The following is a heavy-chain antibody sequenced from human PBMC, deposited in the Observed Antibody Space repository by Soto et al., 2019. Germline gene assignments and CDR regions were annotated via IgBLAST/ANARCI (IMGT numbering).Heavy chain of an antibody. CDR3: ARRILAVAGTTDYYYYMDV. J-gene: IGHJ6*03. V-gene: IGHV3-33*01. CDR2: IWYDGSNK. CDR1: GFTFSSYG. Sequence: GGSLRLSCAASGFTFSSYGMHWVRQAPGKGLEWVAVIWYDGSNKYYADSVKGRFTISRDNSKNTLYLQMNSLRAEDTAVYYCARRILAVAGTTDYYYYMDVWGKGTTVTVSS. D-gene: IGHD6-19*01.